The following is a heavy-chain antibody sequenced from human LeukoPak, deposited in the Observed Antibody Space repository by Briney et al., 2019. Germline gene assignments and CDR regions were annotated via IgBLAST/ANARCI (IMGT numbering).Heavy chain of an antibody. CDR3: ARGRTTSSVVVAARGPVDS. J-gene: IGHJ4*02. V-gene: IGHV4-39*07. CDR2: IYYSGNT. Sequence: SETLSLTCTVSGGSISSSSYHWGWIRQPPGKGLEWIGSIYYSGNTYYNPSLKSRVTISVDTSKNQFSLKLSSVTAADTAVYYCARGRTTSSVVVAARGPVDSWGQGTLVTVSS. D-gene: IGHD2-15*01. CDR1: GGSISSSSYH.